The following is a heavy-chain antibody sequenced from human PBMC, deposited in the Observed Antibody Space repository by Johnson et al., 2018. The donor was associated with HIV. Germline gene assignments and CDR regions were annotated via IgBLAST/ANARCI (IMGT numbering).Heavy chain of an antibody. J-gene: IGHJ3*02. Sequence: VQLVESGGGLVQPGRSLRLSCAASGFTFDDYAMHWVRQAPGKGLEWVSGISGSGGSTYYADFVKGRFTISRDNSKNTLYLQMNSLRAEDTAVYYCAKGGRGLAFDIWGQGTMVTVSS. CDR3: AKGGRGLAFDI. CDR1: GFTFDDYA. D-gene: IGHD2-15*01. CDR2: ISGSGGST. V-gene: IGHV3-23*04.